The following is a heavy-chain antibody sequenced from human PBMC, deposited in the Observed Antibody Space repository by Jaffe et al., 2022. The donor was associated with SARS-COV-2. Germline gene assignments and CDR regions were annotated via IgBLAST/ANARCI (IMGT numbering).Heavy chain of an antibody. CDR1: GFTFSNYD. V-gene: IGHV3-23*01. CDR3: AKGQYNFYTGHRWLDP. Sequence: EVQLLESGGDLAQPGGSLRLSCVASGFTFSNYDMAWVRQAPGKGLEWVSSINGRGESIHYAGSVTGRFTISRDNSINTVYLQMNSLRADDTAIYYCAKGQYNFYTGHRWLDPWGQGTLVTVSS. J-gene: IGHJ5*02. CDR2: INGRGESI. D-gene: IGHD3-3*01.